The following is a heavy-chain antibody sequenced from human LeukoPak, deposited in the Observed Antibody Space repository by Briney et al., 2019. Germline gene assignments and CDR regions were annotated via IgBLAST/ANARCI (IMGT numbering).Heavy chain of an antibody. CDR3: AKGLGKAGATNTWYFDL. CDR2: IKQDGSEK. J-gene: IGHJ2*01. CDR1: GFTFSSYL. Sequence: GGSLRLSCAVSGFTFSSYLMSWVRQAPGKGLEWVANIKQDGSEKYYADSVKGRFTISRDNAKNSLYLQMNSLRAEDTAVYYCAKGLGKAGATNTWYFDLWGRGTLVTVSS. V-gene: IGHV3-7*01. D-gene: IGHD6-13*01.